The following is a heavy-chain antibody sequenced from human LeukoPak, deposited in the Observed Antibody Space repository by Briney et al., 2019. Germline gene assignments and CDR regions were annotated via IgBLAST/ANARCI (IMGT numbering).Heavy chain of an antibody. V-gene: IGHV4-59*01. J-gene: IGHJ4*02. D-gene: IGHD4-17*01. CDR1: GGSISNYY. Sequence: SETLSLTCTVSGGSISNYYWSWIRQPPGKGLEWIGYIYYSGSTNYNPSLESRVTISVDTSKNQLSLKLSSVTAADTAVYYCASALFYGDLDYWGQGTLVTVSS. CDR2: IYYSGST. CDR3: ASALFYGDLDY.